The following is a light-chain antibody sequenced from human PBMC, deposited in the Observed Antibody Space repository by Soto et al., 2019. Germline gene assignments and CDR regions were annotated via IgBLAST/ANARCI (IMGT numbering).Light chain of an antibody. Sequence: EIQMTQSPASVSASTGDRVTLTCRASQGIGSWLAWFQQKPGGTPTILIYAAISLHSGVPSRFSGAGSGTEVSLPISSPQPEDFAADFCQQGNSFPLTFGRGTRVEIK. J-gene: IGKJ5*01. CDR3: QQGNSFPLT. CDR2: AAI. CDR1: QGIGSW. V-gene: IGKV1-12*01.